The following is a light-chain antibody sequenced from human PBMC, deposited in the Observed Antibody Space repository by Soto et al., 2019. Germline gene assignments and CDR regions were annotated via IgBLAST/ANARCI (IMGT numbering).Light chain of an antibody. CDR3: QQSYNTPRT. V-gene: IGKV1-39*01. J-gene: IGKJ1*01. CDR2: AAS. CDR1: QTISSY. Sequence: IQMTQSPSSLSASVGDRVTITCRASQTISSYLNWYQQKPGKAPNLLIYAASSLQSGVPSRFSGSGSGTDFTLTISSLQPEDFATYYCQQSYNTPRTFGQGTKVDIK.